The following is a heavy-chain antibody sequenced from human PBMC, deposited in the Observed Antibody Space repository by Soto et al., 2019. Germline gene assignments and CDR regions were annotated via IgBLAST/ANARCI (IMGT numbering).Heavy chain of an antibody. CDR3: SRGIDAYKGGRT. J-gene: IGHJ5*02. D-gene: IGHD1-1*01. Sequence: QVQLHQWGAGLLKPSETLSLTCAVFDESLSDYYYTWTRQPPGKGLEWIGEIHPSGSTHYNPSLTTLVTLSQHTAKKQFSLTLLSVTAADTAVYYCSRGIDAYKGGRTWGQGTLVTVSS. V-gene: IGHV4-34*01. CDR2: IHPSGST. CDR1: DESLSDYY.